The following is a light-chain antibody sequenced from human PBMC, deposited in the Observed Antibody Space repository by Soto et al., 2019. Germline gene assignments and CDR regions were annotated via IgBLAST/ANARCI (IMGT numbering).Light chain of an antibody. CDR1: SSDVGGYNY. CDR2: EVN. Sequence: QSVLTQPASVSGSPGQSITISCTGTSSDVGGYNYVSWYQQHPGKAPKLMIYEVNNRPSGVSNRFSGSKSGSTASLTISGRQAADEDDYYCSSYTSSSTLGVFGTGTKLTVL. J-gene: IGLJ1*01. CDR3: SSYTSSSTLGV. V-gene: IGLV2-14*01.